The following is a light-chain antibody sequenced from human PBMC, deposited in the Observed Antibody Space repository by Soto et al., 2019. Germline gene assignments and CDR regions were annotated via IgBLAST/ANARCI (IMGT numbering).Light chain of an antibody. J-gene: IGKJ2*01. CDR3: QQYNNYPYT. CDR2: DAS. CDR1: QNVNNW. V-gene: IGKV1-5*01. Sequence: DIQMTQFPSALSASVGDRVTITCRASQNVNNWLAWYQHKPGKAPQLLIYDASVLETGVPSRFSGSGSGTEFTLAISGLQSDDFATYYCQQYNNYPYTFGQGTNLEIK.